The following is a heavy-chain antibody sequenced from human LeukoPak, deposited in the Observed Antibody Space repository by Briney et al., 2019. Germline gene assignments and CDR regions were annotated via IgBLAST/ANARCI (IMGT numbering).Heavy chain of an antibody. D-gene: IGHD3-22*01. Sequence: GGSLSHYRPASGFWYIDYWLAWVRQAPGKGLECVANIKTDGSAKYYPDSVKGRFTVSIDNAKNSLYLQMNNMRVEDTAIYYCTKDLNHDSSGWGQGTLVTVSS. CDR2: IKTDGSAK. CDR3: TKDLNHDSSG. J-gene: IGHJ4*02. CDR1: GFWYIDYW. V-gene: IGHV3-7*01.